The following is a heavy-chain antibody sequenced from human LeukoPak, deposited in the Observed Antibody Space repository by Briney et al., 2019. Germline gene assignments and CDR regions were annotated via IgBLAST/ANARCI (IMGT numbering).Heavy chain of an antibody. J-gene: IGHJ4*02. CDR3: ARVYDSSGYYYGTPGNFDY. CDR2: INHSGST. CDR1: GGSFSGYY. D-gene: IGHD3-22*01. Sequence: PSETLSLTCAVYGGSFSGYYWSWIRQPPGKGLEWIGEINHSGSTNYNPSLKSRVTISVDTSKNQFSLKLSSVTAADTAVYYCARVYDSSGYYYGTPGNFDYWGQGTLVTVSS. V-gene: IGHV4-34*01.